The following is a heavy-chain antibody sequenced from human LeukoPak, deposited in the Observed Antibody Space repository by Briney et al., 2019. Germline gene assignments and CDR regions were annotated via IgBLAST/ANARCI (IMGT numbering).Heavy chain of an antibody. Sequence: GGSLRLSCVASGFTFTSYGMSWVRQAPGKRLEWVSGISGSGDATYYADSVKGRFTISRDNSKNTLYLQMNSLRAEDTAVYYCARDLIQLWPRNYYYYGMDVWGQGTTVTVSS. V-gene: IGHV3-23*01. D-gene: IGHD5-18*01. CDR3: ARDLIQLWPRNYYYYGMDV. CDR1: GFTFTSYG. CDR2: ISGSGDAT. J-gene: IGHJ6*02.